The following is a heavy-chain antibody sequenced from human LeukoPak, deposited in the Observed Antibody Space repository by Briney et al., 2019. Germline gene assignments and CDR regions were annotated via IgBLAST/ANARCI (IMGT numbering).Heavy chain of an antibody. CDR1: GYGFTSYW. Sequence: GESLRISCKGSGYGFTSYWIGWVRQMPGKGLEWMGIIYPGDPDTRYSPSFQGQVTISADKSISTAYLQWSSLKASDTAMYYCAAGYSSSWYDLFDPWGQGTLVTVSS. J-gene: IGHJ5*02. D-gene: IGHD6-13*01. CDR3: AAGYSSSWYDLFDP. CDR2: IYPGDPDT. V-gene: IGHV5-51*01.